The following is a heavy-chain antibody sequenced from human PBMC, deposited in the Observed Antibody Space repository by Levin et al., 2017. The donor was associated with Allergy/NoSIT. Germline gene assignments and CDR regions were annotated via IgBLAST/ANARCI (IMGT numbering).Heavy chain of an antibody. CDR1: GFTFGSFA. CDR2: ISGSGGVR. CDR3: AKDFYSSPAYGDDYFDY. D-gene: IGHD4-17*01. J-gene: IGHJ4*02. V-gene: IGHV3-23*01. Sequence: GGSLRLSCAASGFTFGSFALSWVRQAPGKGLEWVSSISGSGGVRYNPDSVKGRFTISRDNSRNTLYLTMDSLRAEDTALYYCAKDFYSSPAYGDDYFDYWGQGILVTVSS.